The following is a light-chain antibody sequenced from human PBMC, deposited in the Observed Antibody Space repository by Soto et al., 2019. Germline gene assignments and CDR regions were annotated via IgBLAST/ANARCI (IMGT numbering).Light chain of an antibody. Sequence: QSALTQPASVSGSPGQSITISCTGTSSDVGGYNYVSWYQQHPGKAPKVMIYDVSDRPSGVSNRFSGSKSANTASLTISGLQAEDEADYYCSSYTSRSTLVVFGGGTKLTVL. V-gene: IGLV2-14*01. J-gene: IGLJ3*02. CDR2: DVS. CDR1: SSDVGGYNY. CDR3: SSYTSRSTLVV.